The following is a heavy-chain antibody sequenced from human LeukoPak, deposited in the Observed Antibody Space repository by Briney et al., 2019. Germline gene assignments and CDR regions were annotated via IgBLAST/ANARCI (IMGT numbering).Heavy chain of an antibody. Sequence: SETLSLTCAVYGGSFSGYYWSWIRQPPGKGLEWIGEINHSGSTNYNPSLKSRVTISVDTSKNQFSLKLSSVTAADTAVYYCARGGGGSYYYMRYYFDYWGQGTLVTVSS. CDR2: INHSGST. CDR3: ARGGGGSYYYMRYYFDY. J-gene: IGHJ4*02. V-gene: IGHV4-34*01. CDR1: GGSFSGYY. D-gene: IGHD1-26*01.